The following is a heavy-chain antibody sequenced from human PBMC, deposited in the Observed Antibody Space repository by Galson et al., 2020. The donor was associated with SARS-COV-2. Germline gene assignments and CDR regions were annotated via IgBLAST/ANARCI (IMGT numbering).Heavy chain of an antibody. CDR2: SDGSST. V-gene: IGHV3-74*01. CDR3: ARVTTGYYESGAYGMDV. Sequence: SDGSSTNYADSVKGRFTISRDNAKNTLYLQMNSLRAEDTAVYYCARVTTGYYESGAYGMDVWGQGTTVTVSS. D-gene: IGHD3-9*01. J-gene: IGHJ6*02.